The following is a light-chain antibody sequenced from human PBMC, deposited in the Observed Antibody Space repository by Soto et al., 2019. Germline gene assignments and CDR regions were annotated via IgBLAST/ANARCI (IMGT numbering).Light chain of an antibody. CDR3: SSYSSSSIRL. V-gene: IGLV2-14*01. Sequence: QSALTQPASVSGSPGQSITISCTGTSSDVGGYNYVSWYQQYPAKVPKLMIYGVSNRPSGVSNPFSGSKSGNTASLTISGLQAEDEADYYCSSYSSSSIRLFGGGTKLTVL. CDR1: SSDVGGYNY. J-gene: IGLJ3*02. CDR2: GVS.